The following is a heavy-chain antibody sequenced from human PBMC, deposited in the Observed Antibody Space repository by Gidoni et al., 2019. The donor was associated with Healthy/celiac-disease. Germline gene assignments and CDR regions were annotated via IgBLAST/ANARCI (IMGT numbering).Heavy chain of an antibody. CDR2: ISSSSSTI. CDR3: ARDMYSGSDY. D-gene: IGHD1-26*01. V-gene: IGHV3-48*01. Sequence: EVQLVESGGGLVQPGGSLRLSCAASGFTFSSYSMNWVRQAPGKGLEWVSSISSSSSTIYYADSVKGRFTISRDNAKNSLYLQMNSLRAEDTAVYYCARDMYSGSDYWGQGTLVTVSS. CDR1: GFTFSSYS. J-gene: IGHJ4*02.